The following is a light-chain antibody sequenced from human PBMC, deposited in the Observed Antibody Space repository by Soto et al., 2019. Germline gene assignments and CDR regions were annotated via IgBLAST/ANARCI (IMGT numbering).Light chain of an antibody. J-gene: IGKJ1*01. Sequence: IQMTHSPSSLSASVGDRVTITCRASQSSSSYLNWYQQKPGKAPKLLIYDASTLESGVPSRFSGSGSGTEFTLIISGLQPDDYATYYCQQYTNTNNPWMFGQGTKVDIK. CDR2: DAS. V-gene: IGKV1-5*01. CDR1: QSSSSY. CDR3: QQYTNTNNPWM.